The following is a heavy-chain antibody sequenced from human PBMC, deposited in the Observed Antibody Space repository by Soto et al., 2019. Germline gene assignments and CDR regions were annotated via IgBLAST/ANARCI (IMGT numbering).Heavy chain of an antibody. J-gene: IGHJ1*01. CDR1: GFTFRSYV. D-gene: IGHD3-16*01. CDR3: ARWGTTGGLDV. Sequence: QVQLVESGGGVVQPGTSLRVSCVGSGFTFRSYVIHWVRQAPGKGLEWVALTSYDGSDKYYDDSVRGRFTNSRDNSRNTVDLQMASLRLEDTALYYCARWGTTGGLDVCGQGTLVSVSS. V-gene: IGHV3-30*19. CDR2: TSYDGSDK.